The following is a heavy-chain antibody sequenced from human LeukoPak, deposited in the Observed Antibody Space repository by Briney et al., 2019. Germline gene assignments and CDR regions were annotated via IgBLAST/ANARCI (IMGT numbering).Heavy chain of an antibody. V-gene: IGHV1-69*06. CDR1: GGTFSSYA. Sequence: SVKVSCKASGGTFSSYAISWVRQAPGQGLEWMGGIIPIFGTANYAQKFQGRVTITADKSTSTAYMELSSLRSEDTAVYYCARASYSYDINGWVPFDYWGQGTLVTVSS. CDR2: IIPIFGTA. D-gene: IGHD3-22*01. CDR3: ARASYSYDINGWVPFDY. J-gene: IGHJ4*02.